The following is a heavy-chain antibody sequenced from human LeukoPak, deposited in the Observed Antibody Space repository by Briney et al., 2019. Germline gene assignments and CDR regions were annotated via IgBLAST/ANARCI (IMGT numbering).Heavy chain of an antibody. D-gene: IGHD6-13*01. J-gene: IGHJ4*02. Sequence: GESLKISCKDSGYSFTTYWIAWVRQMPGKGLEWMGIIYPGDSDTTYSPSFQGQVTISADKSISTAYLQWSSLKASDTAMYYCARSKAAAARNDYWGQGTLVTVSS. CDR3: ARSKAAAARNDY. CDR1: GYSFTTYW. CDR2: IYPGDSDT. V-gene: IGHV5-51*01.